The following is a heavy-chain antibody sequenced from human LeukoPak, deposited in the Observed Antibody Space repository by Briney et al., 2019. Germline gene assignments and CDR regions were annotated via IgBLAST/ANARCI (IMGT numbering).Heavy chain of an antibody. Sequence: PGKSLRLSCAASGFTFSNYGMHWVRQALGKGLEGVVLISYDGSNKYFADSVKGRFTISRDNSKNTLYLQMHSLRAEDTAVYYCAKDNVAAAGRYFDYWGQGTLVTVSS. V-gene: IGHV3-30*18. CDR1: GFTFSNYG. D-gene: IGHD6-13*01. J-gene: IGHJ4*02. CDR2: ISYDGSNK. CDR3: AKDNVAAAGRYFDY.